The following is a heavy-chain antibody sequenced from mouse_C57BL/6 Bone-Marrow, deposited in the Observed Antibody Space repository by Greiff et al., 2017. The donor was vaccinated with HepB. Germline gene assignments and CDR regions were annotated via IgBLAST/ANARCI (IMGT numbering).Heavy chain of an antibody. D-gene: IGHD1-1*01. J-gene: IGHJ1*03. Sequence: EVKLVESGGGLVKPGGSLKLSCAASGFTFSDYGMHWVRQAPEKGLEWVAYISSGSSTIYYADTVKGRFTISRDNAKNTLYLQMTSLRSEDTAMYYCARKKYGSSARWYFDVWGTGTTVTVSS. CDR1: GFTFSDYG. CDR3: ARKKYGSSARWYFDV. CDR2: ISSGSSTI. V-gene: IGHV5-17*01.